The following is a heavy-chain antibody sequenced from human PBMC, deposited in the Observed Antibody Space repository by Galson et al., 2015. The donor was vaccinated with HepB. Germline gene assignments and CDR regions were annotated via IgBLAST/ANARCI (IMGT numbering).Heavy chain of an antibody. J-gene: IGHJ3*02. D-gene: IGHD3-10*01. CDR2: IYYSGST. V-gene: IGHV4-39*07. Sequence: WVRQAPGKGLEWIGSIYYSGSTYYNPSLKSRVTISVDTSKNQFSLKLSSVTAADTAVYYCARDKRGTMVRGVIKGGSFIHAFDIWGQGTMVTVSS. CDR3: ARDKRGTMVRGVIKGGSFIHAFDI.